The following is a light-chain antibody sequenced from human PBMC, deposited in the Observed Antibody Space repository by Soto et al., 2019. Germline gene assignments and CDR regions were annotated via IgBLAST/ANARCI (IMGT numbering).Light chain of an antibody. CDR3: TSYTSSSPLV. Sequence: QSALTQPASVSGSHGQSITISCTGTSSDVGGYNFVSWYQHHPGKAPKLMIYEVVNRPSGISNRFSGSKSGNTASLTISGLQAEDEADYYCTSYTSSSPLVFGTGTKLTGL. CDR1: SSDVGGYNF. CDR2: EVV. V-gene: IGLV2-14*01. J-gene: IGLJ1*01.